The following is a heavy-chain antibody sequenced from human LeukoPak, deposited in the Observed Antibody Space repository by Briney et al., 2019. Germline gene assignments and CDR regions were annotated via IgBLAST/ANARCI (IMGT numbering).Heavy chain of an antibody. V-gene: IGHV1-2*02. D-gene: IGHD4-17*01. CDR1: GYTFTGYY. Sequence: ASVTVSCKASGYTFTGYYMHWVRQAPGQGLEWMGWINPNSGGTNYAQKFQGRVTMTRDTSISTAYMELSRLRSDDTAVYYCARDISTVTSSGGYWGQGTLVTVSS. CDR3: ARDISTVTSSGGY. CDR2: INPNSGGT. J-gene: IGHJ4*02.